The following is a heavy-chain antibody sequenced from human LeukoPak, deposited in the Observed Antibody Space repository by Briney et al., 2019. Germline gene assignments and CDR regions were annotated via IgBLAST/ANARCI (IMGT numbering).Heavy chain of an antibody. Sequence: GGSLRLSCAASGFTFSSYSMNWVRQAPGKGLEWVSSISSSSSYIYYADSVKGRFTISGDNAKNSLYLQMNSLRAEDTAVYYCAGGKQREYQLPRGDYWGQGTLVTVSS. D-gene: IGHD2-2*01. V-gene: IGHV3-21*01. CDR3: AGGKQREYQLPRGDY. J-gene: IGHJ4*02. CDR2: ISSSSSYI. CDR1: GFTFSSYS.